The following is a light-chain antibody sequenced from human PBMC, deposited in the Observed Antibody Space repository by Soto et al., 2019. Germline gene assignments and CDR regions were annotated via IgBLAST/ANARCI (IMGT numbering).Light chain of an antibody. J-gene: IGKJ1*01. CDR3: QHYNNWPPWT. Sequence: IVMTQSPATLSVSPGERATLSCRASQSVSSNLAWYQQKPGQAPRLLIYGASTRATGIPARFSGSRSGTDFTLTISSLQSEDFAVYYCQHYNNWPPWTFGQGTKVEIK. V-gene: IGKV3-15*01. CDR1: QSVSSN. CDR2: GAS.